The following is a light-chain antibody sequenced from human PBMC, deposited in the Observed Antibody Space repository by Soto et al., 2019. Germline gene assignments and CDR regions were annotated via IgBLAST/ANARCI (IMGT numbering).Light chain of an antibody. CDR2: EVN. V-gene: IGLV2-23*02. CDR1: SSDVGTYTL. Sequence: QSALTQPASVSWSPGQSITISCTGTSSDVGTYTLVSWYQQHPGKAPKLVIYEVNKRPAGVSKRFSGSKSGDTASLTISGLQAEDEADYYCSSYAGAITFYVFGTGTKVTVL. J-gene: IGLJ1*01. CDR3: SSYAGAITFYV.